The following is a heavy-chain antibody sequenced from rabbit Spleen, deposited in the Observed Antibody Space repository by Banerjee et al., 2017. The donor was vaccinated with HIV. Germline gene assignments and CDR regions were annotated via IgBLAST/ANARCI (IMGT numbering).Heavy chain of an antibody. CDR3: ARDLLGVIGWNFYL. CDR1: GVSFSDKDV. Sequence: QEQLEESGGGLVKPEGSLTLTCKASGVSFSDKDVMCWVRQAPGKGLEWIACINAATAKPVYATWAKGRFTISRTSSTTVTLRMTSLTAADRATYFCARDLLGVIGWNFYLWGPGDPGHRL. V-gene: IGHV1S45*01. J-gene: IGHJ4*01. CDR2: INAATAKP. D-gene: IGHD1-1*01.